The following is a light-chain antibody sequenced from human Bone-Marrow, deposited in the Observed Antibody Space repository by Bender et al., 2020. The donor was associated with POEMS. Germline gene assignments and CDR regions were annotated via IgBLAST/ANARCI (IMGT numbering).Light chain of an antibody. CDR3: AAWEDSLNGWV. V-gene: IGLV2-23*02. J-gene: IGLJ3*02. Sequence: QSALTQPASVSGSPGQSIIISCTGTTSDIGGYNLVSWYRVHPGKAPKLIIYEVNKRPSGVSNRFSGSKSGTTASLSISGLQTGDEADYCCAAWEDSLNGWVFGGGTKLTVL. CDR1: TSDIGGYNL. CDR2: EVN.